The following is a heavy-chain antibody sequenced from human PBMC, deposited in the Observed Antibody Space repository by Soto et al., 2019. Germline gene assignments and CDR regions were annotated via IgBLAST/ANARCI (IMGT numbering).Heavy chain of an antibody. CDR2: ISAYNGNT. CDR1: GYTFTSYG. D-gene: IGHD3-9*01. J-gene: IGHJ4*02. Sequence: GASVKVSCKASGYTFTSYGISWVRQAPGQGLEWMGWISAYNGNTNYAQKLQGRVTMTTDTSTSTAYMELRSLRSDDTAVYYCARDLGYYDILTGYYHYFDYWGQGTLVTVSS. V-gene: IGHV1-18*01. CDR3: ARDLGYYDILTGYYHYFDY.